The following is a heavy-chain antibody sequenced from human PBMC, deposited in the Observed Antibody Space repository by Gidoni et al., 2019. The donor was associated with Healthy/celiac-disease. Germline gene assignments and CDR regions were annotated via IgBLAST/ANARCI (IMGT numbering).Heavy chain of an antibody. CDR3: ARDLGTPAARIAAAGYLDY. D-gene: IGHD6-13*01. Sequence: QVQLVQSGAEVKKPGASVKVSCKASGYTFTGYYMHWVRQAPGQGLEWMGWINPNSGGTNYAQKFQGWVTMTRDTSISTAYMELSRLRSDDTAVYYCARDLGTPAARIAAAGYLDYWGQGTLVTVSS. CDR2: INPNSGGT. J-gene: IGHJ4*02. V-gene: IGHV1-2*04. CDR1: GYTFTGYY.